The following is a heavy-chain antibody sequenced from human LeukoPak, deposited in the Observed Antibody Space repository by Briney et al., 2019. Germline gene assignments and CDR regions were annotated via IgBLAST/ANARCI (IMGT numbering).Heavy chain of an antibody. CDR2: IYYSGST. J-gene: IGHJ3*02. CDR1: GGSISSYY. Sequence: SETLSLTCAVSGGSISSYYWSWIRQPPGKGLEWIGYIYYSGSTNYSPSLKSRVTISVDTSKNQFSLKLSSVTAADTAVYYCARDYSAARPGAFDIWGQGTMVTVSS. CDR3: ARDYSAARPGAFDI. V-gene: IGHV4-59*12. D-gene: IGHD6-6*01.